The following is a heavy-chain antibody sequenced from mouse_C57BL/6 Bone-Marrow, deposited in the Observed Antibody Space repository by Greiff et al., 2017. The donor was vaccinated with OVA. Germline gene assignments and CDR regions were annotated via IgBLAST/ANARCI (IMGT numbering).Heavy chain of an antibody. Sequence: QVQLQQPGAELVKPGASVKMSCKASGYTFPSYWITWVKQRPGQGLEWIGDIYPGSGSTNYNEKFKSKATLTVDTSSSTAYMQLSSLTSEDSAVYYCAREEGTMITTGFAYWGQGTLVTVSA. CDR3: AREEGTMITTGFAY. CDR2: IYPGSGST. V-gene: IGHV1-55*01. D-gene: IGHD2-4*01. J-gene: IGHJ3*01. CDR1: GYTFPSYW.